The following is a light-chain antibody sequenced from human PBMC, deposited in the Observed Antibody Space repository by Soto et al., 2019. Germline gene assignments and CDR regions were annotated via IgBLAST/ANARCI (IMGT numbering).Light chain of an antibody. CDR1: QSVTYN. V-gene: IGKV3-15*01. CDR2: GAS. Sequence: ETMLTHSPATFSASPGERVSLSCRATQSVTYNLAWYQQKPGQAPRLLIYGASPRATGIPARFSGRGSGTEFTLTITSLQSEDFAVYYCQQYNDWPPWTFGQGTKADI. CDR3: QQYNDWPPWT. J-gene: IGKJ1*01.